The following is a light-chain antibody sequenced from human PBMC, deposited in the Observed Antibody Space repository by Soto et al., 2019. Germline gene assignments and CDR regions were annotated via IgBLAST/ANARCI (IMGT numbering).Light chain of an antibody. CDR1: QSVSSD. J-gene: IGKJ3*01. V-gene: IGKV3-15*01. Sequence: IVMTQSPATLSVSPGERATLSRRASQSVSSDLAWYQQKPGQAPRLLIYEASIRATGIAARFSGSGSGTEFTLTISSLQSEDSAVYWCQQYNSWPFTFGPGTKVEFK. CDR3: QQYNSWPFT. CDR2: EAS.